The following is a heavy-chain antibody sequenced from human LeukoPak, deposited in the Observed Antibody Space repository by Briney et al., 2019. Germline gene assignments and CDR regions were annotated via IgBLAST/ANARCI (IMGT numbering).Heavy chain of an antibody. CDR3: AREGGFYRPLDY. CDR2: VHLDGRT. CDR1: GGSVSITDW. D-gene: IGHD6-25*01. Sequence: SETLSLTCGVSGGSVSITDWWTWIRQPPGKGLEWIGEVHLDGRTNFNPSLKSRLTMSVDLSENHVSLKLTSVTAADTAVYYCAREGGFYRPLDYSGQGTLVTVSS. J-gene: IGHJ4*02. V-gene: IGHV4-4*02.